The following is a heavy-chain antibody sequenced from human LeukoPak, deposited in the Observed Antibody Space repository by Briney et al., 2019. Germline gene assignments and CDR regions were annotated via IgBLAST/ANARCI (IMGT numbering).Heavy chain of an antibody. J-gene: IGHJ2*01. CDR1: GYTFTNNF. V-gene: IGHV1-69*06. CDR3: ARVRLGNWYFDL. D-gene: IGHD7-27*01. Sequence: ASVKVSCKASGYTFTNNFMHWVRQAPGQGLEWMGGIIPIFGTANYAQKFQGRVTITADKSTSTAYMELSSLRSEDTAVYYCARVRLGNWYFDLWGRGTLVTVSS. CDR2: IIPIFGTA.